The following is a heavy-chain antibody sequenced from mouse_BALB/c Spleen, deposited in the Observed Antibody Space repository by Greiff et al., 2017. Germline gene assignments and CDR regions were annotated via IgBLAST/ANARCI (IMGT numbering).Heavy chain of an antibody. Sequence: QVQLQQPGAELVKPGASVKLSCKASGYTFTSYWMHWVKQRPGQGLEWIGEINPSNGRTNYNEKFKSKATLTVDKSSSTAYMQLSSLTSEDSAVYYCARAYYDYDGDYYAMDYWGQGTSVTVSS. J-gene: IGHJ4*01. CDR1: GYTFTSYW. V-gene: IGHV1S81*02. D-gene: IGHD2-4*01. CDR2: INPSNGRT. CDR3: ARAYYDYDGDYYAMDY.